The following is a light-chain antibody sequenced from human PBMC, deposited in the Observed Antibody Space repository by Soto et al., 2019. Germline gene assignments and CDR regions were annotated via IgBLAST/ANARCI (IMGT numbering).Light chain of an antibody. CDR3: HQYNKLTLRT. Sequence: MSKYPVALSVSPGERATLACRASQRFXSNFAWYKRKPGQAPRTLIXGESTRATAIPARFIGSGSGREFTLTISSMHSEAFGVYYCHQYNKLTLRTFGQGTRLAIK. CDR2: GES. V-gene: IGKV3-15*01. J-gene: IGKJ5*01. CDR1: QRFXSN.